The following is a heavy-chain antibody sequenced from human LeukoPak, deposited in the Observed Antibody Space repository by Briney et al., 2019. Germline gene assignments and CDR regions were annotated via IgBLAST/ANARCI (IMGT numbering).Heavy chain of an antibody. CDR3: ARVSRPPYYYDSSGYSRFDD. CDR1: GGSISSGDYY. CDR2: IYYSGST. V-gene: IGHV4-30-4*08. Sequence: SQTLSLTCTVSGGSISSGDYYWSWIRQPPGKGLEWIGYIYYSGSTYYNPSLKSRVTISVDTSKNQFSLKLSSVTAADTAVYYCARVSRPPYYYDSSGYSRFDDWGQRTLVTVSS. D-gene: IGHD3-22*01. J-gene: IGHJ4*02.